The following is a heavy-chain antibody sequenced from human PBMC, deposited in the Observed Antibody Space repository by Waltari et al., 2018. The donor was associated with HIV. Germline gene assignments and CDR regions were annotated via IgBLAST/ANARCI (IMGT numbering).Heavy chain of an antibody. V-gene: IGHV1-8*01. J-gene: IGHJ6*02. CDR1: GYTFSTYD. CDR3: SRGLHCTATSCLLYHGMDV. D-gene: IGHD2-2*01. CDR2: MNPNSGNT. Sequence: QVQLVQSGAEVKKPGASVKVSCKASGYTFSTYDINWVRQATGQGLEWMGVMNPNSGNTGYAQKFQGRVNMTRNASIRTAYMELSSLRSDDTAVYYCSRGLHCTATSCLLYHGMDVWGQGTAVSVSS.